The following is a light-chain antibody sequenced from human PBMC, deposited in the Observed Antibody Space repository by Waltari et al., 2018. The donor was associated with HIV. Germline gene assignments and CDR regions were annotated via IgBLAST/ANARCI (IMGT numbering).Light chain of an antibody. CDR1: IANMRAGYA. V-gene: IGLV1-40*01. CDR3: QSYDSSLSGRV. CDR2: GNS. J-gene: IGLJ3*02. Sequence: HSVLTQPPSVSGAPGQTVTISCTGSIANMRAGYAVHLYQQLPGTAPKLLIYGNSNRPSGVPDRFSGSKSATSASLAITGLQAEDEADYYCQSYDSSLSGRVFGGGTKLTVL.